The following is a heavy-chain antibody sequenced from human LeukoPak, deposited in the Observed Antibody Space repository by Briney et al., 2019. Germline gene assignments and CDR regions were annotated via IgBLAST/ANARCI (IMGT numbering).Heavy chain of an antibody. CDR3: ARSYYYDSSGYSHFDY. Sequence: SVKVSCKASGGTFSSYAISWVRQAPGQGLEWMGGIIPIFGTANYAQKFQGRVTITADESTSTAYMELSSLRSEDTAVYYCARSYYYDSSGYSHFDYWGQGTLVTVSS. J-gene: IGHJ4*02. CDR1: GGTFSSYA. CDR2: IIPIFGTA. V-gene: IGHV1-69*01. D-gene: IGHD3-22*01.